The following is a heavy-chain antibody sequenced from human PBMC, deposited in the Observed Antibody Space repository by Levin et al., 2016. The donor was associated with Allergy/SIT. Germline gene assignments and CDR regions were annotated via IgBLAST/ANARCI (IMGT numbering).Heavy chain of an antibody. CDR2: ISWNSGSI. J-gene: IGHJ4*02. V-gene: IGHV3-9*01. Sequence: SLKISCAASGFTFDDYAMHWVRQAPGKGLEWVSGISWNSGSIGYADSVKGRFTISRDNAKNSLYLQMNSLRAEDTALYYCAKGDSSGPYYFDYWGQGTLVTVSS. CDR1: GFTFDDYA. D-gene: IGHD6-19*01. CDR3: AKGDSSGPYYFDY.